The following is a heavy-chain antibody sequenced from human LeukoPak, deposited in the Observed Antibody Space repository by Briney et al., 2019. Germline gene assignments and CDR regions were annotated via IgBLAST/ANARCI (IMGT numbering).Heavy chain of an antibody. CDR3: AKTDDYYDSSGYYWGFDY. V-gene: IGHV3-30*18. D-gene: IGHD3-22*01. CDR2: ISYDGSNK. J-gene: IGHJ4*02. CDR1: GFTFSSYG. Sequence: PGGSLRLSCAASGFTFSSYGMHWVRQAPGKGLEWVAVISYDGSNKYYADSVKGRFTISRDNSKNTLYLQMNSLRAEDTAVYYCAKTDDYYDSSGYYWGFDYWGQGTLVTVSS.